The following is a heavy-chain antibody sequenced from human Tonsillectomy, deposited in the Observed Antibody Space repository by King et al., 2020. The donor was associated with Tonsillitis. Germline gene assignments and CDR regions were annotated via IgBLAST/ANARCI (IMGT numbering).Heavy chain of an antibody. J-gene: IGHJ4*02. CDR3: TTERGPWGS. CDR1: GFTFSSAW. D-gene: IGHD3-16*01. V-gene: IGHV3-15*01. CDR2: IKPKTKGAKT. Sequence: QLVQSGGGLVKPGGALRLSCAASGFTFSSAWMRWVRHAPGKGLEWIGRIKPKTKGAKTDYAAPVKGRYTISRNDSKDTVYLQVNSLKTDDIAMYYCTTERGPWGSWGQGTLVTVSS.